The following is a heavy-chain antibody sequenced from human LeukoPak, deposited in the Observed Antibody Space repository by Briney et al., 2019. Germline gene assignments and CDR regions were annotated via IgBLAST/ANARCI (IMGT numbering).Heavy chain of an antibody. CDR2: ISHDGII. D-gene: IGHD5-24*01. J-gene: IGHJ4*02. Sequence: GGSLRLSCAASGFTFSSSAMSWVRQVPGKGLVWVSRISHDGIISYADSVKGRFTISRDNAKNTLILQMNSLGVEDTAVYYCARDWVYKIDYWGRGTLVTVSS. CDR3: ARDWVYKIDY. V-gene: IGHV3-74*01. CDR1: GFTFSSSA.